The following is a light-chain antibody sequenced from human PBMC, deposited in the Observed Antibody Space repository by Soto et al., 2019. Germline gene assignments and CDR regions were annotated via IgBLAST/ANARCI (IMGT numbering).Light chain of an antibody. J-gene: IGKJ5*01. Sequence: EIVLTQSPGTLSLSPGERATLSCRASQTISSAFLGWYQQDPGQAPSLLIYGTSSSATGIPGRFSGSGSGTEFTLTISRLEPEDFAVYYCQQYNSWPLITFGQGTRLEIK. CDR3: QQYNSWPLIT. CDR2: GTS. CDR1: QTISSAF. V-gene: IGKV3-20*01.